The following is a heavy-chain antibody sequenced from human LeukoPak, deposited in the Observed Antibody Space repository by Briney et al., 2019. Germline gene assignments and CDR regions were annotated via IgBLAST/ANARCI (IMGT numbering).Heavy chain of an antibody. J-gene: IGHJ5*02. Sequence: GGSLRLSCAASGFTFSNAWMSWVRQAPGKWLEWVGRIKSKTDGGTTDYAAPVKGRFTISRDDSKNTLYLQMNSLKTEDTAVYYCTTDRFSSSWSDNWFDPWGQGTLVTVSS. D-gene: IGHD6-13*01. V-gene: IGHV3-15*01. CDR2: IKSKTDGGTT. CDR3: TTDRFSSSWSDNWFDP. CDR1: GFTFSNAW.